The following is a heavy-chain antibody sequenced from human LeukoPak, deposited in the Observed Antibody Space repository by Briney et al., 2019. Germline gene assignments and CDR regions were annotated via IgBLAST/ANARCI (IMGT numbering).Heavy chain of an antibody. D-gene: IGHD3-22*01. Sequence: SVKVSCKASGDTFSSYAISWVRQAPGQGLEWMGRIIPILGIANYAQKFQGRVTITADKSTSTAYMELSSLRSEDTAVYYCARTPPDDSSGYYLEYFQHWGQGTLVTVSS. CDR1: GDTFSSYA. J-gene: IGHJ1*01. CDR3: ARTPPDDSSGYYLEYFQH. V-gene: IGHV1-69*04. CDR2: IIPILGIA.